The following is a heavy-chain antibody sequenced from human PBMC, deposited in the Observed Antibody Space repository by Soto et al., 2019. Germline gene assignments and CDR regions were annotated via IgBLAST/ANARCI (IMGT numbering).Heavy chain of an antibody. J-gene: IGHJ4*02. CDR1: GFTFSSYW. CDR3: ARDYYDFWDPPRPDY. Sequence: GGSLRLSCAASGFTFSSYWMSWVRQAPGKGLEWVANIKQDGSEKYYVDSVKGRFTISRDNAKNSLYLQMNSLRAEDTAVYYCARDYYDFWDPPRPDYWGQGTLVTVSS. D-gene: IGHD3-3*01. V-gene: IGHV3-7*01. CDR2: IKQDGSEK.